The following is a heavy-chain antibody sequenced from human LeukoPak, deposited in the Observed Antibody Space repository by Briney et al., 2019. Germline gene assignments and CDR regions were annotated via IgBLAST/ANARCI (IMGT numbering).Heavy chain of an antibody. V-gene: IGHV1-2*02. D-gene: IGHD2-2*01. CDR2: INPNSGGT. Sequence: ASVKVSCKASGYTFTGYYMHWVRQAPGQGLEWMGWINPNSGGTNYAQKFQGRVTMTRDTSISTAYMELSRLRSDDTAVYYCAKDRELGRGQLRSLWDYWGQGTLVTVSS. CDR1: GYTFTGYY. CDR3: AKDRELGRGQLRSLWDY. J-gene: IGHJ4*02.